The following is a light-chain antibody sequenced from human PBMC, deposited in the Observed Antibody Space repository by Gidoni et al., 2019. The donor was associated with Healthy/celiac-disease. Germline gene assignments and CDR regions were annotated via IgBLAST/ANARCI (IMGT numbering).Light chain of an antibody. CDR2: DAS. CDR1: QSVSSY. CDR3: QQRSNWPPSLT. Sequence: EIVLTQSPATLPLSPGERATLSCRASQSVSSYLAWYQQKPGQAPRLLIYDASNRATGIPARFSGSGSGTDFTLTISSLEPEDFAVYYCQQRSNWPPSLTFGQGTKVEIK. V-gene: IGKV3-11*01. J-gene: IGKJ1*01.